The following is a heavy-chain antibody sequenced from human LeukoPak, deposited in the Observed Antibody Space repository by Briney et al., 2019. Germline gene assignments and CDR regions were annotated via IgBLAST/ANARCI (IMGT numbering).Heavy chain of an antibody. V-gene: IGHV4-30-2*01. CDR1: GGSISSGGYS. J-gene: IGHJ4*02. Sequence: SETLSLTCAVSGGSISSGGYSWSWIRQPPGKGLEWIGYIYHSGSTYYNPSLKSRATISVDRSKNQFSLKLSSVTAADTAVYYCARVSPYGGNSGDYWGQGTLVTVSS. CDR2: IYHSGST. CDR3: ARVSPYGGNSGDY. D-gene: IGHD4-23*01.